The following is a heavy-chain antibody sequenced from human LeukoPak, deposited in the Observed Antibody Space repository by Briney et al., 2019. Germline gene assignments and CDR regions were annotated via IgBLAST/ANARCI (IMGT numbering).Heavy chain of an antibody. CDR3: ARDLGGSHNY. J-gene: IGHJ4*02. Sequence: PGGSLRLSCATSGFNFDRYTIHWVRQAPGKGLEWVSLAGWAGGTTFYSDSVRGRFTISRDSGRKSVYLQMNSLRAEDTAVYYCARDLGGSHNYWGQGTLVTVSS. D-gene: IGHD1-26*01. V-gene: IGHV3-43*01. CDR1: GFNFDRYT. CDR2: AGWAGGTT.